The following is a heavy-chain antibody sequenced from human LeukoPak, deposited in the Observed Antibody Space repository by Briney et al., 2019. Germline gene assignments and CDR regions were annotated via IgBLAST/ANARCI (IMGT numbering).Heavy chain of an antibody. CDR2: IKSKTDGGTT. J-gene: IGHJ4*02. CDR3: TTPLYRDGYTD. CDR1: GFTFSNAW. Sequence: GGSLRLSCAASGFTFSNAWKSWVRQAPGKGLEWVGRIKSKTDGGTTDYAAPVKGRFTISRDDSKNTLYLQMNSLKTEDTAVYYCTTPLYRDGYTDWGQGTLVTVSS. V-gene: IGHV3-15*01. D-gene: IGHD5-24*01.